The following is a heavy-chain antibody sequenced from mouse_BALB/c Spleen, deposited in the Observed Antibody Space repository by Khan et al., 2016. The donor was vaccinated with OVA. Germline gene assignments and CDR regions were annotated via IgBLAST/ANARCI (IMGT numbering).Heavy chain of an antibody. CDR2: INPHIGET. J-gene: IGHJ2*01. V-gene: IGHV1-20*02. CDR1: GYSFTGYF. CDR3: TRIYGSDFDY. D-gene: IGHD1-1*01. Sequence: EVQLQESGPELVKPGASVKISCKASGYSFTGYFMNWVMQSHGKSLEWIGRINPHIGETFYNQKFKGKATLTVDESSSTAHMELRSLATVDSAVYYCTRIYGSDFDYWGQGTTLTVSS.